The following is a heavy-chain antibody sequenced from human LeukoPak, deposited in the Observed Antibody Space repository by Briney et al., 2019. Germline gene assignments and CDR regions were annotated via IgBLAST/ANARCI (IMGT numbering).Heavy chain of an antibody. CDR1: GFTFPSYA. Sequence: GGSLRLSCAASGFTFPSYATSWVRQAPGRGLEWIAAISGGGSHSWHADSVKGRFTISSDNSRDTLYLQMNSLRVDDTAVYYCARGSAWACHGVRCYPLDNWGQGALVTVSS. CDR3: ARGSAWACHGVRCYPLDN. V-gene: IGHV3-23*01. J-gene: IGHJ4*02. CDR2: ISGGGSHS. D-gene: IGHD2-8*01.